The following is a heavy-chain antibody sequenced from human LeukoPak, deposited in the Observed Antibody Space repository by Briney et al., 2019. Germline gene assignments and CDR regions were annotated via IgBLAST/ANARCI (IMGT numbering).Heavy chain of an antibody. CDR1: GGSFSGYY. J-gene: IGHJ5*02. Sequence: SETLSLTCAVYGGSFSGYYWSWIRQPPGKGLECIGEINHSGSTNYNPSLKSRVTISVDTSKNQFSLKLSSVTAADTAVYYCARKGDIVVVPATFQIDPWGQGTLVTVSS. CDR3: ARKGDIVVVPATFQIDP. D-gene: IGHD2-2*01. CDR2: INHSGST. V-gene: IGHV4-34*01.